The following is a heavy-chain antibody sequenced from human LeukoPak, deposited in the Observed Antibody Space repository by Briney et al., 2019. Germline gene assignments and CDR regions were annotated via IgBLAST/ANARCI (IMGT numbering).Heavy chain of an antibody. Sequence: GSLGLSCAASGFTFSTYGMHWVRQAPGKGLEWVAFIRDDGSNEYYADSVKGRFTISRDNSKHTLYLQMNSLRPEDTAVYYCAKDRDGYYYYYMDVWGKGTTVTISS. V-gene: IGHV3-30*02. CDR3: AKDRDGYYYYYMDV. J-gene: IGHJ6*03. CDR2: IRDDGSNE. CDR1: GFTFSTYG. D-gene: IGHD5-24*01.